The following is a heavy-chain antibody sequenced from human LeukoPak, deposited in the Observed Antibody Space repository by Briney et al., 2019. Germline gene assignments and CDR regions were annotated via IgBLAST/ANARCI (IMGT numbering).Heavy chain of an antibody. CDR1: GYTFTGYY. CDR3: ARDGVSQGRSLLRDTNWFDP. Sequence: VASVKVSCKASGYTFTGYYMHWVRQAPGQGLEWMGWINPNSGGTNYAQKFQGRVTMTRDTSISTAYMELSRLRSDDTAVYYCARDGVSQGRSLLRDTNWFDPWGQGTLVTVSS. J-gene: IGHJ5*02. D-gene: IGHD2-15*01. V-gene: IGHV1-2*02. CDR2: INPNSGGT.